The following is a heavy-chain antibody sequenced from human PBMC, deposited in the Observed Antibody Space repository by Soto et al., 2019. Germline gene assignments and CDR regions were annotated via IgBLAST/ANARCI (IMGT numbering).Heavy chain of an antibody. V-gene: IGHV3-30-3*01. D-gene: IGHD2-15*01. CDR2: ISYDGSNK. CDR1: GFTFSSYA. J-gene: IGHJ5*02. CDR3: ARDCGGGSCYTIS. Sequence: QVQLVESGGGVVQPGRSLRLSCAASGFTFSSYAMHWVRQAPGKGLEWVAVISYDGSNKYYADSVKGRFTISRDNSKNTLYLQMNSLRAEDTAVYYCARDCGGGSCYTISWGQGTLVTVSS.